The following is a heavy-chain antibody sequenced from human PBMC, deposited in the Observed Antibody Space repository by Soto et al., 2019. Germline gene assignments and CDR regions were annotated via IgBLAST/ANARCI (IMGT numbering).Heavy chain of an antibody. CDR1: GYTFTNYG. CDR3: ARDRRYSGGWYDVEDY. Sequence: GASVKVSCKASGYTFTNYGITCVRQAPGQGLEWMGWISTYNGNTNYAQKLQGRVTMTTDTSTSTAYMDLRSLGSDDTAVYYCARDRRYSGGWYDVEDYWGQGTLVTVSS. CDR2: ISTYNGNT. J-gene: IGHJ4*02. V-gene: IGHV1-18*01. D-gene: IGHD6-19*01.